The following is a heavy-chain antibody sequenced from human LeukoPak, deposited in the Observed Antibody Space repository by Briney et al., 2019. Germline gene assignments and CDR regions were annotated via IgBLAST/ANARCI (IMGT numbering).Heavy chain of an antibody. CDR2: ISYDGSNK. Sequence: GGSLRLSCVGSGFSFSTYGMHWVRQAPGKGLEWVAIISYDGSNKYYADSVKGRFTISRDNSKNTLYVQMNSLRGEDTAVYYCAKEIAQYCGGDCPSDYWGQGTLVTVSS. V-gene: IGHV3-30*18. CDR3: AKEIAQYCGGDCPSDY. CDR1: GFSFSTYG. J-gene: IGHJ4*02. D-gene: IGHD2-21*02.